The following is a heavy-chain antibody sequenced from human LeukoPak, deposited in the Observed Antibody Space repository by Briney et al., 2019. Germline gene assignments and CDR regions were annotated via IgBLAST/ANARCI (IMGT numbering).Heavy chain of an antibody. D-gene: IGHD2-2*01. CDR3: ARDRNIVVVPAARVDWFDP. Sequence: SVKVSCKASGGTFSSYAISWVRQAPGQGLEWMGGIIPIFGTANYPQKFQGRVTITADESTSTAYMELSSLRSEDTAVYYCARDRNIVVVPAARVDWFDPWGQGTLVTVSS. CDR1: GGTFSSYA. CDR2: IIPIFGTA. V-gene: IGHV1-69*01. J-gene: IGHJ5*02.